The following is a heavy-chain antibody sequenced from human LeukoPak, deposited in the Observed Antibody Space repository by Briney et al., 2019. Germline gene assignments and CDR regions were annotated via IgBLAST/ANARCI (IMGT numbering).Heavy chain of an antibody. V-gene: IGHV3-9*01. D-gene: IGHD4-17*01. CDR1: GFTFDDYA. CDR2: ISWNSGSI. Sequence: GGSLRLSCAASGFTFDDYAMHWVRQAPGKGLEWVSGISWNSGSIGYADSVKGRFTISRDNAKNSLYLQMNSLRAEDTALYYCATLTTVDYWGQGTLVTVSS. CDR3: ATLTTVDY. J-gene: IGHJ4*02.